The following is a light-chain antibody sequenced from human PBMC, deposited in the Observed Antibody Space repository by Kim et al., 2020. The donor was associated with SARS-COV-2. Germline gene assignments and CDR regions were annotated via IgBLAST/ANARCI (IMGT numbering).Light chain of an antibody. CDR1: QGISSY. V-gene: IGKV1-8*01. Sequence: AIRMTQSPSSFSASTGDRVTITCRASQGISSYLAWYQQKPGKAPKLLIYAASTLQSGVPSRFSGSGSGTDFTLTISSLQSEDFAVYYCQQYNNWPYTFGQGTKLEI. CDR2: AAS. J-gene: IGKJ2*01. CDR3: QQYNNWPYT.